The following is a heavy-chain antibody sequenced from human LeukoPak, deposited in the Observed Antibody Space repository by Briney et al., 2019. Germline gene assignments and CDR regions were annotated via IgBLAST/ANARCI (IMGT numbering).Heavy chain of an antibody. V-gene: IGHV4-34*01. Sequence: PSETLSLTCAVYGGSFSGYYWSWIRQPPGKGLEWIGEINHSGSTNYNPSLKSRVTISVDTSKNQFSLKLSSVTAADTAVYYCARDRRTGVDPWGQGTLVTVSS. CDR3: ARDRRTGVDP. CDR2: INHSGST. J-gene: IGHJ5*02. CDR1: GGSFSGYY. D-gene: IGHD1-14*01.